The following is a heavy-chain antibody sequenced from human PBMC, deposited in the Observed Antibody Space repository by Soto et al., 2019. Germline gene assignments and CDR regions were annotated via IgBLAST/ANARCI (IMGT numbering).Heavy chain of an antibody. D-gene: IGHD6-19*01. CDR1: GFSLSTSGVG. CDR3: AHSYSSGWYYGPFDY. V-gene: IGHV2-5*02. Sequence: QITLKESGPTLVKPTQTLTLTCTFSGFSLSTSGVGVGWIRQPPGKALEWLALIYWDDDKRYSPSLKSRLTLTKDTAKNQVVLTMTNMDPVDTATYYCAHSYSSGWYYGPFDYWGQGTLVTVSS. J-gene: IGHJ4*02. CDR2: IYWDDDK.